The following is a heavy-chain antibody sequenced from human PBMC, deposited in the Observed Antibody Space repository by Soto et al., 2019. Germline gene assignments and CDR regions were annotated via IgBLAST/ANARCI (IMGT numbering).Heavy chain of an antibody. V-gene: IGHV3-23*01. Sequence: ESLKISCAVSGFTFGDYAMNWVRQAPGEGLEWVSTTTYYADSVQGRFSISRDDSHNALFLQLSGLRGEDTAIYFCARVAYCITSNCVSQYHHGLDVWGQGTTVTVSS. J-gene: IGHJ6*02. CDR3: ARVAYCITSNCVSQYHHGLDV. D-gene: IGHD3-10*01. CDR2: TT. CDR1: GFTFGDYA.